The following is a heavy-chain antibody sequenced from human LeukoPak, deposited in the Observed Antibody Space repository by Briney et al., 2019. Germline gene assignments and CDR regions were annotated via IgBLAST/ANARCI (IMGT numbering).Heavy chain of an antibody. CDR2: INHSGST. J-gene: IGHJ6*03. CDR1: VGSFSGYY. D-gene: IGHD3-10*01. Sequence: PSETLSLTCAVYVGSFSGYYWTWIRQPPGKGLEWIREINHSGSTNYNSSLKSRVTISVDTSKNQFSLKLSSVTAADTAVYYCVRGYYGSGSHCCHMDVWGKGTTITVS. V-gene: IGHV4-34*01. CDR3: VRGYYGSGSHCCHMDV.